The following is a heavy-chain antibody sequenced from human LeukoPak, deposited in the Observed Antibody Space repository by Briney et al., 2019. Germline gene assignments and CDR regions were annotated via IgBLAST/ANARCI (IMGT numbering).Heavy chain of an antibody. D-gene: IGHD6-13*01. CDR1: GFTFNTYA. CDR2: MSGSGGRT. CDR3: AKEDSSSWGYFDY. V-gene: IGHV3-23*01. J-gene: IGHJ4*02. Sequence: GGSLRLSCAASGFTFNTYAMSWVRQAPGKGLEWVSAMSGSGGRTYYADSVKGRFTISRDNSKNTLYLQMNSLRAEDTALYYCAKEDSSSWGYFDYWGQGTLVTVSS.